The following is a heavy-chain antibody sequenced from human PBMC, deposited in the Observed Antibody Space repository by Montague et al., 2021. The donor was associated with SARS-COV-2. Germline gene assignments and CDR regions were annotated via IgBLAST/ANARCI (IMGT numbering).Heavy chain of an antibody. CDR2: IYYSGGA. V-gene: IGHV4-59*11. Sequence: SETLSLTCSISAGSISDHYLAWIRQPPGKGLEWIAYIYYSGGAXXXPSXXXRVTMSVDTSNNQFPLKLSSVTAADTAVYYCARAVSVRRAVSWFDPWGQGALVTVSS. CDR3: ARAVSVRRAVSWFDP. D-gene: IGHD3-10*01. J-gene: IGHJ5*02. CDR1: AGSISDHY.